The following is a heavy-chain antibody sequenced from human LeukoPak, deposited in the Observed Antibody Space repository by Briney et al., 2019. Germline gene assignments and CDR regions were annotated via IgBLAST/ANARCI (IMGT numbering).Heavy chain of an antibody. V-gene: IGHV3-30-3*01. Sequence: GGSLRLSCAASGFTFSSYAMHWVRQAPGEGLEWVAVISYDGSNKYYADSVKGRFTISRDNSKNTLYLQMNSLRAEDTAVYYCARGSKVTTLPDYWGQGTLVTVSS. CDR1: GFTFSSYA. J-gene: IGHJ4*02. CDR2: ISYDGSNK. D-gene: IGHD4-17*01. CDR3: ARGSKVTTLPDY.